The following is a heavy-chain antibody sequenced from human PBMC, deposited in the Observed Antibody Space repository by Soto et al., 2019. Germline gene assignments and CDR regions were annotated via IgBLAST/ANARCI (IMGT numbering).Heavy chain of an antibody. V-gene: IGHV3-7*03. CDR3: AAYCYTMTCTHFHGYS. J-gene: IGHJ5*02. D-gene: IGHD3-16*02. Sequence: EVQLVESGGGLVQTGGSLRLSCAVSGFGFRDYWMSWVRQAPGKGLEWVANIKQDESDKYYVDSVKGRFTISRDNAKNALYLQMNSLRVEDTAVYYCAAYCYTMTCTHFHGYSWGQGTQVTVSS. CDR2: IKQDESDK. CDR1: GFGFRDYW.